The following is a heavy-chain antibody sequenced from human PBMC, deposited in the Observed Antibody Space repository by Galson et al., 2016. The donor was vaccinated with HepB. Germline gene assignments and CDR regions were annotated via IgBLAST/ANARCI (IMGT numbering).Heavy chain of an antibody. CDR1: GFIFEDFV. CDR2: ISWDGSVT. V-gene: IGHV3-43D*03. CDR3: AKASGGDYFFQY. J-gene: IGHJ4*02. D-gene: IGHD1-26*01. Sequence: SLRLSCAGSGFIFEDFVLHWVRQPPGKALEWVSLISWDGSVTFYADSVKGRFTVSRDNSKNSLYLHMDSLRPEDAAFYYCAKASGGDYFFQYWGQGTLVTVSS.